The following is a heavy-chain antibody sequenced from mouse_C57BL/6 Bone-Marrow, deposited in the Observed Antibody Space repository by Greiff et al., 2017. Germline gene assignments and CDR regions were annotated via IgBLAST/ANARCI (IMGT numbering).Heavy chain of an antibody. Sequence: LQLQESGPELVKPGASVKLSCKASGYTFTSYDINWVKQRPGQGLEWIGWIYPRDGSTKYNEKFKGKATLTVDTSSRTAYMELHSLTSEDSAFYFWARDYGSSYWYFDVWGTGTTVTVSS. CDR1: GYTFTSYD. J-gene: IGHJ1*03. V-gene: IGHV1-85*01. D-gene: IGHD1-1*01. CDR3: ARDYGSSYWYFDV. CDR2: IYPRDGST.